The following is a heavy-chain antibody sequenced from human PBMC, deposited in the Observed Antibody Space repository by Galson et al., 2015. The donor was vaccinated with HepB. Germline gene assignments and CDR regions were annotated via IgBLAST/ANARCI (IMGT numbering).Heavy chain of an antibody. CDR3: ARPIGGDGSGTQGYYYGMDV. V-gene: IGHV1-69*13. CDR2: IIPIFGTA. D-gene: IGHD3-10*01. CDR1: GGTFSSYA. Sequence: SVKVSCKASGGTFSSYAISWVRQAPGQGLEWMGGIIPIFGTANYAQKFQGRVTITADESTSTAYMELSSLRSEDTAVYYCARPIGGDGSGTQGYYYGMDVWGQGTTVTVSS. J-gene: IGHJ6*02.